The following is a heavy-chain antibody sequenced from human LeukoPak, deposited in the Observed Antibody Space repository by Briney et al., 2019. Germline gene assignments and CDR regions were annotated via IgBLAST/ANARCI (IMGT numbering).Heavy chain of an antibody. D-gene: IGHD6-13*01. J-gene: IGHJ4*02. CDR2: ISGGGGST. CDR1: GFTFSSYA. CDR3: AKVRYSSSSFDY. V-gene: IGHV3-23*01. Sequence: PGGSLRLSCAASGFTFSSYAMSWVRQAPGKGLEWVSAISGGGGSTYCADSVKGRFTISRDNSKNTLYLQMNSLRAEDTAVYYCAKVRYSSSSFDYWGQGTLVTVSS.